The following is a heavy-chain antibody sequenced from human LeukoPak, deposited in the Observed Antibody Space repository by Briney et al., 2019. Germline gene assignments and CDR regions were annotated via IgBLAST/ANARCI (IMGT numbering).Heavy chain of an antibody. V-gene: IGHV4-61*02. D-gene: IGHD3-16*02. CDR1: GGSITFGSYY. Sequence: SQTLSLTCTVSGGSITFGSYYWTWIRQPAGKGLGWIGRIYTSGRTFYNPSLKSRVTISMDTSMNQFYLRLNSVTAADTAVYYCARARVIPASFDDWGQGALVTVSS. CDR2: IYTSGRT. J-gene: IGHJ4*02. CDR3: ARARVIPASFDD.